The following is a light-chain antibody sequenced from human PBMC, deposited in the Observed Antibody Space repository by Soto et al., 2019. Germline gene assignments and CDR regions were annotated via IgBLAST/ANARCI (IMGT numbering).Light chain of an antibody. CDR1: QSLLQSDGYNY. CDR2: LGS. Sequence: IVMTQSPLSLPVTPGEPASISCRSSQSLLQSDGYNYLDWYLQKPGQSPQLLIYLGSNRASGVPDRFSGSGSGTDFTLSISRVEAEDVGVYYCMQALQTPRTFGQGTKLEIK. V-gene: IGKV2-28*01. J-gene: IGKJ2*01. CDR3: MQALQTPRT.